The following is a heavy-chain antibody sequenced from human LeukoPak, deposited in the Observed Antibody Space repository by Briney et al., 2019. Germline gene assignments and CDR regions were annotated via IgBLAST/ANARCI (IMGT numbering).Heavy chain of an antibody. CDR1: GYTFTSYD. Sequence: GASVKVSCKASGYTFTSYDINWVRQATGQGLEWMGWMNANSGNTGYAQKFQGRVTITRNTSISTAYMELSSLRSEDTAVYYCARGFRVRSCSSTSCYYYYYMDVWGKGTTVTVS. CDR2: MNANSGNT. J-gene: IGHJ6*03. D-gene: IGHD2-2*01. CDR3: ARGFRVRSCSSTSCYYYYYMDV. V-gene: IGHV1-8*03.